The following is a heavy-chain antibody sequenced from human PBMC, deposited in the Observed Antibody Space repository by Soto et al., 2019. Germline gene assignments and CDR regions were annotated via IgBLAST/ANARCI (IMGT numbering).Heavy chain of an antibody. CDR3: ARVWGGAFDI. D-gene: IGHD3-10*01. V-gene: IGHV4-61*08. CDR2: IYYSGST. J-gene: IGHJ3*02. CDR1: GGSIISGGYY. Sequence: PSETLSLTCPVSGGSIISGGYYGSWIRRPPGKGLEWIGYIYYSGSTNYNPSLKSRVTISVDTSKNQFSLKLSSVTAADTAVYYCARVWGGAFDIWGQGTMVTVS.